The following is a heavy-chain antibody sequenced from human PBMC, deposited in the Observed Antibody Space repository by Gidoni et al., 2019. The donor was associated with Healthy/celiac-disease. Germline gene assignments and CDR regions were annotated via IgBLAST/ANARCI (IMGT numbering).Heavy chain of an antibody. D-gene: IGHD1-26*01. CDR3: ARDPKIVGVTYFDY. J-gene: IGHJ4*02. CDR1: GFTLSSYA. Sequence: QVQLVESGGGVVQPGRSLRLSCAASGFTLSSYAMPWVRQASGKGLEWVAVISYDGSNKYYADTVKGRFTIPRDNSKNTLYLQMSSRRAEDTAVYYCARDPKIVGVTYFDYWGQGTLVTVSS. CDR2: ISYDGSNK. V-gene: IGHV3-30-3*01.